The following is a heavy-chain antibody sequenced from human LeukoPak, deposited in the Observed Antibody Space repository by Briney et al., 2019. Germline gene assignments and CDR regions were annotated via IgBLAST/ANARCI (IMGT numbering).Heavy chain of an antibody. J-gene: IGHJ4*02. CDR3: ARTDILTGYGKRSHFDH. CDR2: TSFDESNR. CDR1: GFTFRTFA. Sequence: PGGSLRLSCAASGFTFRTFAMHWVRQVPGKGLEWVALTSFDESNRGYADSVKGRFTISRDNAKNSLYLQMNSLRAEDTAVYYCARTDILTGYGKRSHFDHWGQGTLVTVSS. D-gene: IGHD3-9*01. V-gene: IGHV3-30-3*01.